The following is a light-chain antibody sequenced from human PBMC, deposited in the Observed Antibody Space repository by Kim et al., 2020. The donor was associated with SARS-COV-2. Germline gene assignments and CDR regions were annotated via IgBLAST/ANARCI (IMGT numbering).Light chain of an antibody. CDR2: KDS. J-gene: IGLJ3*02. V-gene: IGLV3-27*01. CDR3: YSAADNNLV. CDR1: VLAKKY. Sequence: VSPGQTARITCSGSVLAKKYARWFQQKPGQAPVVVIYKDSERPSGIPERFSGSSSGTTVTLTISGAQVEDEADYYCYSAADNNLVFGGGTQLTVL.